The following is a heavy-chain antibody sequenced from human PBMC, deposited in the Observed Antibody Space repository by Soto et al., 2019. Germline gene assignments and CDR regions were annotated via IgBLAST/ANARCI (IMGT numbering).Heavy chain of an antibody. D-gene: IGHD3-22*01. J-gene: IGHJ3*01. CDR3: ARERGGAIIVGVTGTFDV. V-gene: IGHV1-69*01. CDR2: IIAILGKA. Sequence: QVQLVQSGAEVKKPGSSVKVSCKASGGTFSSYAISWVRQAPGQGLEWMGGIIAILGKANYAEKFQGRVTITADESTSTAYMELSSLRSEATAVYYCARERGGAIIVGVTGTFDVWCQGTLVTVSS. CDR1: GGTFSSYA.